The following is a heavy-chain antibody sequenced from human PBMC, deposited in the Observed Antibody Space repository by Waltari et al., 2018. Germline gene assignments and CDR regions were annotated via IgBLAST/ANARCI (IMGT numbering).Heavy chain of an antibody. V-gene: IGHV1-2*02. Sequence: QVQLVQSGAEVKKPGASVKVSCKASGYTFTGYYMHWVRQAPGQGLEWMGWINPNSGGTNYAQKFQGRVTMTRDTSISTAYMELSRLRSDDTAVYYCARGQNMFRGAGSSSSLDYWGQGTLVTVSS. CDR1: GYTFTGYY. CDR3: ARGQNMFRGAGSSSSLDY. J-gene: IGHJ4*02. CDR2: INPNSGGT. D-gene: IGHD6-6*01.